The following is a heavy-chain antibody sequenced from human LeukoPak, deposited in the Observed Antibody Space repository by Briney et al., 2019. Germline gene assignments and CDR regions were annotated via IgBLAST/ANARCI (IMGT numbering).Heavy chain of an antibody. CDR1: GFTFSSYA. J-gene: IGHJ4*02. V-gene: IGHV3-23*01. CDR2: ISFSGDST. Sequence: GRSLRLSCAASGFTFSSYAMTWVRQAPGKGLEWVSGISFSGDSTFYADSVKGRFTISRDNAKNSLYLQMNSLRSDDTAVYYCARLDYWGQGTLVTVSS. CDR3: ARLDY.